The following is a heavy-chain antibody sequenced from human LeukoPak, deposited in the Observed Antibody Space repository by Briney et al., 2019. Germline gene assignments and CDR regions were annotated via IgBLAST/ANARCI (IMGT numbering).Heavy chain of an antibody. J-gene: IGHJ3*02. CDR1: GGSISIYY. CDR2: IHYSGNT. V-gene: IGHV4-59*08. CDR3: ARQPRDDAFDI. Sequence: SETLSLTCTVSGGSISIYYWSWIRQPPGKGLEWIGYIHYSGNTNYNPSLKSRVTTSVDTSKNQFSLKLSSVTAADTAVYYCARQPRDDAFDIWGQGTMVTVSS.